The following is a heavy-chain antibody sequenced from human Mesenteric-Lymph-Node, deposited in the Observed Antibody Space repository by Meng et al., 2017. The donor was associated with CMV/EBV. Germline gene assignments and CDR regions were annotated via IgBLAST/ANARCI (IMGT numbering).Heavy chain of an antibody. V-gene: IGHV3-48*04. D-gene: IGHD3-22*01. Sequence: GGSLRLSCAVSGFPFNKYGMYWVRQAPGKGLEWVSYISSSGSTIYYADSVKGRFTISRDNAKNSLYLQINSLRAEDTAVYYCASFKFRDSSGYYYYDAFDIWGQGTMVTVSS. CDR3: ASFKFRDSSGYYYYDAFDI. CDR2: ISSSGSTI. CDR1: GFPFNKYG. J-gene: IGHJ3*02.